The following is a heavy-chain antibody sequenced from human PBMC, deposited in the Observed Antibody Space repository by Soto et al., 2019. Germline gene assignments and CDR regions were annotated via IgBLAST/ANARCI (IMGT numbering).Heavy chain of an antibody. Sequence: SETLSLTRPVSGVSISSYYWSWIRQPPGKGLEWIGYIYYSGSTNYNPSLKSRVTISVDTSKNLFSLKLSSVTAADTAVYYCARDKMVVAATPKYGMDVWGQGTTVTVAS. CDR2: IYYSGST. V-gene: IGHV4-59*01. CDR1: GVSISSYY. CDR3: ARDKMVVAATPKYGMDV. D-gene: IGHD2-15*01. J-gene: IGHJ6*02.